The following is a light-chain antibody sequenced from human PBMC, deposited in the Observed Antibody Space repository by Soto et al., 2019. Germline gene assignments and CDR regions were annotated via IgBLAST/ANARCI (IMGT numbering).Light chain of an antibody. CDR3: QQGNSFPLT. CDR1: QDISRW. CDR2: AAS. V-gene: IGKV1-12*01. Sequence: DIQMTQSPSSVSASVGDRVTITCRASQDISRWLAWYQQKPGKVPKLLIYAASSLQSGVPSRFSGSGSGTAFTLTISSLQPEDCATYYCQQGNSFPLTFGGGTKVEIK. J-gene: IGKJ4*01.